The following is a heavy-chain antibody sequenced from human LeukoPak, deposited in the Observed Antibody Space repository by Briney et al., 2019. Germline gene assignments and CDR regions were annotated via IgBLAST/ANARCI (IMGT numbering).Heavy chain of an antibody. D-gene: IGHD3-10*01. CDR2: IYYTGST. CDR3: ARGDYFGSGLGD. J-gene: IGHJ4*02. Sequence: PSETLSLTCTVSGGSISSYYWGWIRQPPGKGLEWIGYIYYTGSTNCNPSLRSRVTISVDSSKNQFSLKVNSVTAADTAVCYCARGDYFGSGLGDWGQGTLVTVSS. V-gene: IGHV4-59*01. CDR1: GGSISSYY.